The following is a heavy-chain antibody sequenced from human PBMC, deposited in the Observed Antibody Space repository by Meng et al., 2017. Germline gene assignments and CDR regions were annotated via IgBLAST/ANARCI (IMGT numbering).Heavy chain of an antibody. CDR3: ARDFYAFGLYH. J-gene: IGHJ5*02. CDR2: IYYSGST. D-gene: IGHD2/OR15-2a*01. CDR1: GGSISSYY. V-gene: IGHV4-59*01. Sequence: SETLSLTCTVSGGSISSYYWSWIRQPPGKGLEWIGYIYYSGSTNYNPSLKSRVTISVDTSKNQFSLKLSSVTAADTAVYYCARDFYAFGLYHWGQGTLVTVSS.